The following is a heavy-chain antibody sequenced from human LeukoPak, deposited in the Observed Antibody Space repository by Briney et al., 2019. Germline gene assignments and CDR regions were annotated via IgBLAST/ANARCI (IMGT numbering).Heavy chain of an antibody. CDR2: ISRSSTTI. CDR3: ARASGSYNAFDI. V-gene: IGHV3-48*04. Sequence: GGSLRLSCAASGFTFSHYSMNWVRQAPGKGLEWVSYISRSSTTIYYADSVKGRFAISRDNAKNSLYLQMNSLRAEDTAVYYCARASGSYNAFDIWGQGTMVTVSS. CDR1: GFTFSHYS. D-gene: IGHD1-26*01. J-gene: IGHJ3*02.